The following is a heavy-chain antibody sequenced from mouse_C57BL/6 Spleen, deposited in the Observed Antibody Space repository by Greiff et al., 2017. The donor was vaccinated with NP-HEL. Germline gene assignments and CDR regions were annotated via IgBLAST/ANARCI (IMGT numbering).Heavy chain of an antibody. V-gene: IGHV1-64*01. CDR1: GYTFTSYW. Sequence: QVQLQQPGAELVKPGASVKLSCKASGYTFTSYWMHWVKQRPGQGLEWIGMIHPNSGSTNYNEKFKSKATLTVDKSSSTAYMQLSSLTSEDSAVYYCAREKIYYGDWFAYWGQGTLVTVSA. D-gene: IGHD2-1*01. CDR2: IHPNSGST. CDR3: AREKIYYGDWFAY. J-gene: IGHJ3*01.